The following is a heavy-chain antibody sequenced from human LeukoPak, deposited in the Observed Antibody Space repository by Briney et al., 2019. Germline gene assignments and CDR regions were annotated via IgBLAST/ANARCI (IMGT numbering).Heavy chain of an antibody. CDR1: GGSISGYY. Sequence: SETLSLTCTVSGGSISGYYWSWIRQPAGQGLEWIGRVYSNGDTRYNPSLKTRVTMSVDTSKNQISLNLGPVTAADTAVYYCARAAGAAGGQYFDYWGQGTLVTVSS. D-gene: IGHD6-13*01. CDR2: VYSNGDT. J-gene: IGHJ4*02. V-gene: IGHV4-4*07. CDR3: ARAAGAAGGQYFDY.